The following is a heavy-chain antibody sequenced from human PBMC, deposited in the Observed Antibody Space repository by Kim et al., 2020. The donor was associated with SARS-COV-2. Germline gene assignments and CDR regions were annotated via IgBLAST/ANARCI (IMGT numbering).Heavy chain of an antibody. V-gene: IGHV3-73*01. CDR2: IRSKADSYAT. CDR3: TTGPYCGGGSCFDY. D-gene: IGHD2-15*01. J-gene: IGHJ4*02. CDR1: GFTFSGSA. Sequence: GGSLRLSCAASGFTFSGSAMHWVRQASGKGLEWIGRIRSKADSYATTYPASVKGRFTISRDDSKNSAYLQMNRLRIDDTAVYYCTTGPYCGGGSCFDYWGQGILVAVSS.